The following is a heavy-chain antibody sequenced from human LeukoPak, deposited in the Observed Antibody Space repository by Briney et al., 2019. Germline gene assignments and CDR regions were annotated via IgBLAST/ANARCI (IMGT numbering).Heavy chain of an antibody. D-gene: IGHD3-3*01. CDR2: TYYRSKWFF. CDR3: ARAIRVEWFDP. Sequence: SQTLSLTCAISGDSVSSYNVAWHWIRQSPSRGLEWLGRTYYRSKWFFDYAASVRGRITINADTSKNQVSLQLNSVTPEDTAIYYCARAIRVEWFDPWGQGTLVTVSS. CDR1: GDSVSSYNVA. V-gene: IGHV6-1*01. J-gene: IGHJ5*02.